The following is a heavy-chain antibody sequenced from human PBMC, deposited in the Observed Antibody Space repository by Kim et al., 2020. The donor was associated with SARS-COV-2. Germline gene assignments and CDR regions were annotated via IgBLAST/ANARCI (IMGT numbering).Heavy chain of an antibody. CDR2: IIPIFGTA. CDR1: GGTFSSYA. CDR3: ARARGSGSYYHYYYYYGMDA. J-gene: IGHJ6*02. Sequence: SVKVSCKASGGTFSSYAISWVRQAPGQGLEWMGGIIPIFGTANYAQKFQGRVTITADESTSTAYMELSSLRSEDTAVYYCARARGSGSYYHYYYYYGMDAWGQGTTVPVPS. D-gene: IGHD3-10*01. V-gene: IGHV1-69*13.